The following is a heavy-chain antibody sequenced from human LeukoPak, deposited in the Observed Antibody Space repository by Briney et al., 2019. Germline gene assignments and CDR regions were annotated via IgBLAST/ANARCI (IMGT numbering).Heavy chain of an antibody. CDR1: GFTFDDYA. D-gene: IGHD4-17*01. CDR3: ARGAGRATVVTPLVSDY. Sequence: GGSLRLSCAASGFTFDDYAMHWVRQAPGKGLEWVSSISWNSGRIGYADSVKGRFTISRDNAKNSLYLQMNSLRAEDTAVYYCARGAGRATVVTPLVSDYWGQGTLVTVSS. V-gene: IGHV3-9*01. CDR2: ISWNSGRI. J-gene: IGHJ4*02.